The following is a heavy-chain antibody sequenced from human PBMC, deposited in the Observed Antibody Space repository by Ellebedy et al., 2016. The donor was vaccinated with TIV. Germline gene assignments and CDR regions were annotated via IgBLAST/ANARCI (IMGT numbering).Heavy chain of an antibody. CDR3: AKPSVGHCISAICYVFDD. CDR1: GFTFNSYA. Sequence: GESLKISCAASGFTFNSYAMHWVRQAPGKGLEWVAALSYDGTNEYYAESVKGRFTISRDISRNTLYLQMNSLGAEDTAIYYCAKPSVGHCISAICYVFDDWGQGTQVTVSS. V-gene: IGHV3-30*14. CDR2: LSYDGTNE. J-gene: IGHJ4*02. D-gene: IGHD2-2*01.